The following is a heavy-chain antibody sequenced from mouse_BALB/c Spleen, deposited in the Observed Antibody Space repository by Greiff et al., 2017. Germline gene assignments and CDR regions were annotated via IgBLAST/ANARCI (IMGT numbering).Heavy chain of an antibody. D-gene: IGHD2-4*01. V-gene: IGHV5-6-2*01. CDR3: ARQWGLRAMDY. J-gene: IGHJ4*01. CDR1: GFTFSSYY. CDR2: INSNGGST. Sequence: EVQRVESGGGLVKLGGSLKLSCAASGFTFSSYYMSWVRQTPEKRLELVAAINSNGGSTYYPDTVKGRFTISRDNAKNTLYLQMSSLKSEDTALYYCARQWGLRAMDYWGQGTSVTVSS.